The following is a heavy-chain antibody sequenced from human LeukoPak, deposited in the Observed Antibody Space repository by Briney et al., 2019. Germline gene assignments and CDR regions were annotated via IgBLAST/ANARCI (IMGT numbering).Heavy chain of an antibody. CDR3: ARDPMTTVVFDY. J-gene: IGHJ4*02. CDR2: ISYDGSNK. CDR1: GFTFSSYA. D-gene: IGHD4-23*01. V-gene: IGHV3-30*04. Sequence: PGGSLRLSCAASGFTFSSYAMSWVRQAPGKGLEWVAVISYDGSNKYYADSVKGRFTISRDNSKNTLYLQMNSLRAEDTAVYYCARDPMTTVVFDYWGQGTLVTVSS.